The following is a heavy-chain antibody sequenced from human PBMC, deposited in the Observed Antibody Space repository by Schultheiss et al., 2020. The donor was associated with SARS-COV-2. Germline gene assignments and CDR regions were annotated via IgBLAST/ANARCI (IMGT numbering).Heavy chain of an antibody. CDR3: ARRNYCSGGSCYNGYYYYYYGMDV. J-gene: IGHJ6*02. CDR1: GYTFTGYY. Sequence: ASVKVSCKASGYTFTGYYMHWVRQAPGQGLEWMGIINPSGGSTSYAQKFQGRVTITADESTSTAYMELSSLRSEDTAVYYCARRNYCSGGSCYNGYYYYYYGMDVWGQGTTVTVSS. V-gene: IGHV1-46*01. CDR2: INPSGGST. D-gene: IGHD2-15*01.